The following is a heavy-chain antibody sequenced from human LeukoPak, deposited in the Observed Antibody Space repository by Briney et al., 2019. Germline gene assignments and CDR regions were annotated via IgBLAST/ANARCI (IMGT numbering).Heavy chain of an antibody. CDR2: IRYDGTNK. CDR3: AKGGITARRYFDY. D-gene: IGHD6-6*01. CDR1: GFTFSSYG. J-gene: IGHJ4*02. Sequence: GGSLRLSCAASGFTFSSYGMHWVRQAPGKGLEWVTFIRYDGTNKYYADSVKGRFTISRDNSKNTLYLQMNSLRAEDTAVYYCAKGGITARRYFDYWGQGTLATVSS. V-gene: IGHV3-30*02.